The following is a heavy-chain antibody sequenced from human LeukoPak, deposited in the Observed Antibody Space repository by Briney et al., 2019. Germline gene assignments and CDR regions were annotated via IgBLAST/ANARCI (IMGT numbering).Heavy chain of an antibody. J-gene: IGHJ3*02. CDR3: AKSNFIPMVRFDAFDI. D-gene: IGHD3-10*01. Sequence: GGSLRLSCAASGFTFSSYGMHWVRQAPGKGLEWVAVIWYDGSNKYYADSVKGRFTISRDNSKNTLYLQMNSLRAEDTAVYYCAKSNFIPMVRFDAFDIWGQGTMVTVSS. V-gene: IGHV3-33*06. CDR2: IWYDGSNK. CDR1: GFTFSSYG.